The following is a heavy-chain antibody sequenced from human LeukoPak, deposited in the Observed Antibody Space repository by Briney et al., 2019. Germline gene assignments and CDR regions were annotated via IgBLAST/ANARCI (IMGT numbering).Heavy chain of an antibody. J-gene: IGHJ4*02. CDR1: GFTFSSYA. CDR2: ISGGGGGT. CDR3: AKRNTYSNSWYVFDY. Sequence: PGGSRRLSCAASGFTFSSYAMSWVRQGPGKGLEWVSTISGGGGGTYYADSVKGRFTISRDNSKNTVSLQMNSLRAEDTAVYYCAKRNTYSNSWYVFDYWGQGTLVTVSS. V-gene: IGHV3-23*01. D-gene: IGHD6-13*01.